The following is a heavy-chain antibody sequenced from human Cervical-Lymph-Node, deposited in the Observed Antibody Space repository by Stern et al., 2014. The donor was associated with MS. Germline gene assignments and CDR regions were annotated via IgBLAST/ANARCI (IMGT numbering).Heavy chain of an antibody. CDR3: ARDLKD. J-gene: IGHJ4*02. CDR1: GGTFSNSA. V-gene: IGHV1-69*06. CDR2: IIPIFGRP. Sequence: QLVQSGPEVKKPGSSLKVSCRASGGTFSNSAINWVRQAPGQGLEWMGGIIPIFGRPNYAQKFHGRVTIIADKSTDTTYMELTTLTYEDTAVYYCARDLKDWGQGTLVTVSS.